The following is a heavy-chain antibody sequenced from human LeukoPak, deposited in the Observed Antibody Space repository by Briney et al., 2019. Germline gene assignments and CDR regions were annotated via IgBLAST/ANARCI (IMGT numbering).Heavy chain of an antibody. CDR3: ARVGSSWSNWFDP. V-gene: IGHV4-30-2*01. D-gene: IGHD6-13*01. CDR2: IYHSGST. CDR1: GXSXXSGGYS. J-gene: IGHJ5*02. Sequence: PSQXLSXTXXXXGXSXXSGGYSWSWIRQPPGKGLXWIGYIYHSGSTYYIPSLKSRVIISVDRSKNQFSLRLNSVTAADTAVYYCARVGSSWSNWFDPWGQGTLVTVSS.